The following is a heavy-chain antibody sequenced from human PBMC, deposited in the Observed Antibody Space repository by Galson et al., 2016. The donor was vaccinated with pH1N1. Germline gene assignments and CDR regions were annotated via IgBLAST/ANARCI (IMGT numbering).Heavy chain of an antibody. CDR3: ARGNPLWGYSGWS. CDR1: GGTFSSNA. CDR2: IISILGTP. V-gene: IGHV1-69*10. J-gene: IGHJ5*02. D-gene: IGHD1-26*01. Sequence: SVKVSCKASGGTFSSNAISWVRQGPGQGLEWVGGIISILGTPDFAQKFQGRVTTSADRSTGTFYMELSSLRFDDTAVYYCARGNPLWGYSGWSWGQGTLVTVSS.